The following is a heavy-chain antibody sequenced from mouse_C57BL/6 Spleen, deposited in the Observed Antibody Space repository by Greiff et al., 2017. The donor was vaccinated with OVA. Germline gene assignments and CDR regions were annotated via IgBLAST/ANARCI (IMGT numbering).Heavy chain of an antibody. CDR2: ISSGSSTI. CDR1: GFTFSDYG. J-gene: IGHJ2*01. V-gene: IGHV5-17*01. CDR3: ARTLRSNFDY. Sequence: EVKVVESGGGLVKPGGSLKLSCAASGFTFSDYGMHWVRQAPEKGLEWVAYISSGSSTIYYADTVKGRFTISRDNAKNTLFLQMTSLRSEDTAMYYCARTLRSNFDYWGKGTTLTVSS.